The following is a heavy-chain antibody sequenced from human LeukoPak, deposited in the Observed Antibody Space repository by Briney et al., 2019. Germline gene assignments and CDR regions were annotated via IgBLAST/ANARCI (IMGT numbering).Heavy chain of an antibody. CDR1: GFPFSTYT. CDR2: ISYDGSNK. J-gene: IGHJ6*02. V-gene: IGHV3-30*18. D-gene: IGHD1-26*01. CDR3: AKRVGGSYYTAAPVYYYGMDV. Sequence: GGSLRLSCAASGFPFSTYTMNWVRQAPGKGLEWVAVISYDGSNKYYADSVKGRFTISRDNSKNTLYLQMNSLRAEDTAVYYCAKRVGGSYYTAAPVYYYGMDVWGQGTTVTVSS.